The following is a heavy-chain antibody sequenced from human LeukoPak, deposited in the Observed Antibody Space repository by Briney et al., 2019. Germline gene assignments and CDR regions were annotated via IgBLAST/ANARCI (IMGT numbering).Heavy chain of an antibody. CDR3: ATNEWSGYYFEY. V-gene: IGHV4-39*01. CDR2: IYSSGST. J-gene: IGHJ4*02. D-gene: IGHD3-3*01. CDR1: GGSISSSSYY. Sequence: SETLSLTCTVSGGSISSSSYYWGWIRQPRGKGLEWIGSIYSSGSTYYNPSLKSRVTISVDTSKNQFSLKLSSVTAADTAVYYCATNEWSGYYFEYWGQGTLVPVSS.